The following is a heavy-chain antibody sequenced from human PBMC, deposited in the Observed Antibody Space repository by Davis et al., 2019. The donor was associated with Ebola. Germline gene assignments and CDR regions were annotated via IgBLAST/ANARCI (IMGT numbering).Heavy chain of an antibody. CDR3: ARSPLVAATGDWYFDL. D-gene: IGHD6-13*01. Sequence: GGSLRLSCKDSGNSFTSHWIGWVRQMPGKGLEWMGIIYTGDSDTRYSPSFRGQVTISADKSIKTAFLQWSSLKASDTAMYYCARSPLVAATGDWYFDLWGRGTLVTVSS. J-gene: IGHJ2*01. CDR1: GNSFTSHW. V-gene: IGHV5-51*01. CDR2: IYTGDSDT.